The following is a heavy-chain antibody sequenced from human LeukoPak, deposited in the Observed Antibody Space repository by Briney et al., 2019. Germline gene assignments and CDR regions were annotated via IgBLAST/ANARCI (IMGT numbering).Heavy chain of an antibody. V-gene: IGHV3-53*01. CDR2: IYRDDSS. CDR3: ARVSEGYCSSTSCSDY. CDR1: GFTLSRYG. J-gene: IGHJ4*02. D-gene: IGHD2-2*01. Sequence: GGSLRLSCPVSGFTLSRYGMHWVRQAPGKGLEWVSVIYRDDSSYYADSVKGRFTISRDNSKNTLYLQMHSLRAEDTAVYYCARVSEGYCSSTSCSDYWGQGTLVTVSS.